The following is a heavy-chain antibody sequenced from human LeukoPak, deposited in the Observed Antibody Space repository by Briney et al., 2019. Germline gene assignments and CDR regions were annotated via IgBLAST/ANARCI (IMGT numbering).Heavy chain of an antibody. CDR3: ARGFSDFWSGYYPYYYYYGMDV. CDR2: INHSGST. J-gene: IGHJ6*02. Sequence: SETLSLTCAVYAGSFSGYYWSLIRQPPGKGLEWIGEINHSGSTNYNPSLKSRVTISVDTSKNQFSLKLSSVTAADTAVYYCARGFSDFWSGYYPYYYYYGMDVWGQGTTVTVSS. V-gene: IGHV4-34*01. CDR1: AGSFSGYY. D-gene: IGHD3-3*01.